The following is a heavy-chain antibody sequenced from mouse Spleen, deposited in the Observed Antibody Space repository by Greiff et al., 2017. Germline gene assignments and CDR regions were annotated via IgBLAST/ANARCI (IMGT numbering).Heavy chain of an antibody. CDR3: ATYYSFYAMDY. V-gene: IGHV5-17*01. CDR2: ISSGSSTI. J-gene: IGHJ4*01. CDR1: GFTFSDYG. D-gene: IGHD2-12*01. Sequence: EVQRVESGGGLVKPGGSLKLSCAASGFTFSDYGMHWVRQAPEKGLEWVAYISSGSSTIYYADTVKGRFTISRDNAKNTLFLQMTSLRSEDTAMYYCATYYSFYAMDYWGQGTSVTVSS.